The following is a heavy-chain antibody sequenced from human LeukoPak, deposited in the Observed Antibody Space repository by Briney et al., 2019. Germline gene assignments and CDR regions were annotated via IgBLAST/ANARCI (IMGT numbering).Heavy chain of an antibody. D-gene: IGHD2-15*01. Sequence: GDSLKISCKGSGYSLTSYWIGWVRQMPGKGLEWMGIIYPGDSDTRYSPSFQGQVTISADKSISTAYLQWSSLKASDTAMYYCARLSQDCSGGSCYSGAFDIWGQGTMVTVSS. CDR3: ARLSQDCSGGSCYSGAFDI. V-gene: IGHV5-51*01. CDR1: GYSLTSYW. CDR2: IYPGDSDT. J-gene: IGHJ3*02.